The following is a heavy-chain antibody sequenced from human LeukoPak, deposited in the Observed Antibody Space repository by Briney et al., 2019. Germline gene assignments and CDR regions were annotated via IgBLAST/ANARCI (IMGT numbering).Heavy chain of an antibody. Sequence: GGSLRLSCVASGFTFSRYAMNPVRQTPGKGLEWVSLIGTNEERTHYADSVKGRFTISRDNSKSTLFLQMNSLRAEDTAVYYCAKDLDSTDLYDNADWGQGTLVTASS. CDR1: GFTFSRYA. J-gene: IGHJ1*01. CDR2: IGTNEERT. CDR3: AKDLDSTDLYDNAD. V-gene: IGHV3-23*01. D-gene: IGHD2/OR15-2a*01.